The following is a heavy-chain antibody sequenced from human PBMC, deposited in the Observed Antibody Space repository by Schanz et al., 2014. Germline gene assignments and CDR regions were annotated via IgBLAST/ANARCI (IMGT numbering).Heavy chain of an antibody. CDR1: GDSIGTYQ. D-gene: IGHD3-3*01. CDR2: VYHSGVT. CDR3: ARSTYDFWSAFDY. Sequence: QVQLQESGPGLVKPSETLSLTCTVSGDSIGTYQWSWIRQPPGKGLEWIGYVYHSGVTTYKSSLKSRVSITVDTIKTQFPRKRNSVPAADTAVYYCARSTYDFWSAFDYWGQGILVAVSS. V-gene: IGHV4-59*08. J-gene: IGHJ4*02.